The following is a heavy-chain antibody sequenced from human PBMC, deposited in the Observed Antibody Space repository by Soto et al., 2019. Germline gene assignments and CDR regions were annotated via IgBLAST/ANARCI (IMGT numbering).Heavy chain of an antibody. CDR1: GYTFTSYA. D-gene: IGHD3-10*01. CDR2: INAGNGNT. Sequence: QVQLVQSGAEVKKPGASVKVSCKASGYTFTSYAMHWVRQAPGQRLEWMGWINAGNGNTKYSQKFQGRVTITKDTSESTAYMELSRLISEDTAVYYCAGGAVDRGADLDYWGQGTLVTGSS. V-gene: IGHV1-3*01. CDR3: AGGAVDRGADLDY. J-gene: IGHJ4*02.